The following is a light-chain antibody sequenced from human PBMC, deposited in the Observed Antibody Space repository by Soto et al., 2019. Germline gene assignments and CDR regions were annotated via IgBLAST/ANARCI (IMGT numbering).Light chain of an antibody. Sequence: EIVLTQSPATLSLSPGERATLFCRASQSVSSYLAWYQQKPGQAPRLLIYDAFNRATGIPARFSGSGSGTDFTLTISSLEPEDFAVDYCQQRSNWPPYTFGQGTKLEIK. CDR3: QQRSNWPPYT. J-gene: IGKJ2*01. V-gene: IGKV3-11*01. CDR2: DAF. CDR1: QSVSSY.